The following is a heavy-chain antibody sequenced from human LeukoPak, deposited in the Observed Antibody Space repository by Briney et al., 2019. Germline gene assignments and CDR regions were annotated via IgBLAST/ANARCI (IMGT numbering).Heavy chain of an antibody. Sequence: GGSLRLSCAASGFPFNTYAMSWVRQAPGKGLEYISVIRPTGTNTYYASSVKGRFTISRDDSRTTVYLQMSSLRAEDTAVYYCAKLAFYETSAPLRDISFWGQGTLVTVSS. CDR1: GFPFNTYA. V-gene: IGHV3-23*01. CDR2: IRPTGTNT. D-gene: IGHD3-3*02. CDR3: AKLAFYETSAPLRDISF. J-gene: IGHJ4*02.